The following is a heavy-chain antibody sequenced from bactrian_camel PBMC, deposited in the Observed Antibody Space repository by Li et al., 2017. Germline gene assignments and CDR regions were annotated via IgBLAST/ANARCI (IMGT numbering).Heavy chain of an antibody. Sequence: HVQLVESGGGLVQPGGSLRLSCAASGFAFSSHYINWVRQAPGKGLEWCASISNGGGNTFYPDSVNGRFTVSRDNAKNTLYLQLNSLKTEDTAMYYCEIWSFEYNYWGQGTQVTVS. CDR2: ISNGGGNT. CDR1: GFAFSSHY. CDR3: EIWSFEYNY. J-gene: IGHJ4*01. V-gene: IGHV3S1*01.